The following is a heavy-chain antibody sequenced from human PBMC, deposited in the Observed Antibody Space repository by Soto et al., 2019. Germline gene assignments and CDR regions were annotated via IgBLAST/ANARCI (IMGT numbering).Heavy chain of an antibody. CDR2: ITWDGATT. CDR1: GFTFDDHA. V-gene: IGHV3-43*01. Sequence: EVLLVESGGDVVQPGGSLRLSCSVSGFTFDDHAMHWVRQAPGKGLEWVSLITWDGATTYYAASVKGRFTISRDNSKDAVYLQMNSLGPDDSALYFCARPAYFEGTGATQFLQSWGQGTLVTVSS. D-gene: IGHD3-9*01. J-gene: IGHJ1*01. CDR3: ARPAYFEGTGATQFLQS.